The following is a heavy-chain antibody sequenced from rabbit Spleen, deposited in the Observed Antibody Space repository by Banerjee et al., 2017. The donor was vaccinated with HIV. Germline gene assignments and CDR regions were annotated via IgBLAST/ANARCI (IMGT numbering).Heavy chain of an antibody. CDR3: ARDQAGYAGYGPWYFNL. D-gene: IGHD7-1*01. CDR1: GVSFSSSSY. J-gene: IGHJ4*01. CDR2: INAVTGKA. Sequence: QSLEESGGDLVKPGASLTLTCTASGVSFSSSSYMCWVRQAPGKGLEWIACINAVTGKAVYASWAKGRFTISRTSSTTVTLQMTSLTAADTAIYFCARDQAGYAGYGPWYFNLWGQGTLVTVS. V-gene: IGHV1S40*01.